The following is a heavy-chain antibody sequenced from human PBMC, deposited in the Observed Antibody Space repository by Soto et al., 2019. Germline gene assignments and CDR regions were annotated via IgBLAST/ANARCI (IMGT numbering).Heavy chain of an antibody. CDR3: ARSRANNDYGDYYYYGMDV. CDR1: GGSISSGGYS. D-gene: IGHD4-17*01. J-gene: IGHJ6*02. Sequence: SETLSLTCAVSGGSISSGGYSWSWIRQPPGKGLEWIGYIYHSGSTYYNPSLKSRVTISVDRSKNQFSLKLSSVTAADTAVYYCARSRANNDYGDYYYYGMDVWGQGTTVTASS. V-gene: IGHV4-30-2*01. CDR2: IYHSGST.